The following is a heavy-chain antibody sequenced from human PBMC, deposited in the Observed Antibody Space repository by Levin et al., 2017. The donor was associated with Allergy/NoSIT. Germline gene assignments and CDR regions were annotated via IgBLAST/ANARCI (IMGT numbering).Heavy chain of an antibody. Sequence: PSETLSLTCAVYDESLSNLYWSWIRQPPGKGLEWIGEINHYGATNYSPSLKSRVTMSIDTSTSQVSLRLTSVTAADTGIYFCARIKYRAFDSFGYDMWGQGTLVTVSS. V-gene: IGHV4-34*01. D-gene: IGHD5-12*01. J-gene: IGHJ4*02. CDR3: ARIKYRAFDSFGYDM. CDR2: INHYGAT. CDR1: DESLSNLY.